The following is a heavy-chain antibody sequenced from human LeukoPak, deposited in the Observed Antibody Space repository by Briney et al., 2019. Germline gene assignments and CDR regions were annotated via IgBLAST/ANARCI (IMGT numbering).Heavy chain of an antibody. D-gene: IGHD3-10*01. V-gene: IGHV1-18*01. J-gene: IGHJ5*02. CDR1: GYTFSSYG. CDR3: ARDGSGTYYPAGVGWFDP. Sequence: ASVKVSCKASGYTFSSYGISWVRQAPGQGLKWMGWISGYNGNTNYAQKLQGRVTMTTDTSTSTAYMELRSLRSDDTAVYYCARDGSGTYYPAGVGWFDPWGQGTLVTVSS. CDR2: ISGYNGNT.